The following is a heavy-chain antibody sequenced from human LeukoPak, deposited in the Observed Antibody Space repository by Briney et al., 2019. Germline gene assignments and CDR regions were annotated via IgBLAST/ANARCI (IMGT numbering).Heavy chain of an antibody. Sequence: PSETLSLTCTVSGGSFSSTSNYWGWVRQPPGRGREWIGYIFYSGSNYYNTTRKRRVTISEKTSEKQLSLKLSSVTAADTAVYYCVSPYRSGWYSFDQWGQGILVTVSS. CDR2: IFYSGSN. CDR1: GGSFSSTSNY. V-gene: IGHV4-39*01. J-gene: IGHJ4*02. CDR3: VSPYRSGWYSFDQ. D-gene: IGHD6-19*01.